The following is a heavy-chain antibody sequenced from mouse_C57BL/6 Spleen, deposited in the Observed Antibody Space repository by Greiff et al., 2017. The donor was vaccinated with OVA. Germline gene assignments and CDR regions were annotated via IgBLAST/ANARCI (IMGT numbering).Heavy chain of an antibody. CDR3: TRREDYYGSSYWYFDV. CDR1: GYTFTDYE. D-gene: IGHD1-1*01. Sequence: QVHVKQSGAELVRPGASVTLSCKASGYTFTDYEMHWVKQTPVHGLEWIGAIDPETGGTAYNQKFKGKAILTADKSSSTAYMELRSLTSEDSAVYYCTRREDYYGSSYWYFDVWGTGTTVTVSS. CDR2: IDPETGGT. V-gene: IGHV1-15*01. J-gene: IGHJ1*03.